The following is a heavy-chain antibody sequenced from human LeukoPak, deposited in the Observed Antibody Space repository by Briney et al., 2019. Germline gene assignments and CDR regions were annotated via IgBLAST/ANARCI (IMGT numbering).Heavy chain of an antibody. V-gene: IGHV3-21*01. CDR1: GFTFSSYS. Sequence: GGSLRLSCAASGFTFSSYSMNWVRQAPGKGLEWVSSISSSSSYIYYADSVKGRFTISRDNAKNSLYLQMNSLRAEDTAVYYCARGASGYCSGGSCPFDPWGQGTLVTVSS. D-gene: IGHD2-15*01. CDR2: ISSSSSYI. J-gene: IGHJ5*02. CDR3: ARGASGYCSGGSCPFDP.